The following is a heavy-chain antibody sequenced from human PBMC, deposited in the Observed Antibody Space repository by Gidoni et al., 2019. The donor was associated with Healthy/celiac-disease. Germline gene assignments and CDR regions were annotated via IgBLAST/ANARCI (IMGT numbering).Heavy chain of an antibody. CDR3: ARGTSIAPKAY. J-gene: IGHJ4*02. CDR1: GFTFSSYG. D-gene: IGHD6-13*01. V-gene: IGHV3-33*08. CDR2: IWYDGSNK. Sequence: QVQLVESGGGVVQPGRSLRLSCAASGFTFSSYGMHWVRQAPGKGLEWVAVIWYDGSNKYYADSVKGRFTISRDNSKNTLYLQMNSLRAEDTAVYYCARGTSIAPKAYWGQGTLVTVSS.